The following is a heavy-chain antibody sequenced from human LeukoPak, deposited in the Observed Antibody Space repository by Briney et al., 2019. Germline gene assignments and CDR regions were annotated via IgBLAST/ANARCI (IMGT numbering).Heavy chain of an antibody. CDR3: ARSSIAAAGIDY. CDR2: MYYSGTT. CDR1: GGSISSSNYY. V-gene: IGHV4-39*07. J-gene: IGHJ4*02. D-gene: IGHD6-13*01. Sequence: SETLSLICTVSGGSISSSNYYWGWIRQPPGKGLEWIGSMYYSGTTYYNPSLKSRVTISVDTSKNQFSLKLSSVTAADTAVYYCARSSIAAAGIDYWGQGTLVTVSS.